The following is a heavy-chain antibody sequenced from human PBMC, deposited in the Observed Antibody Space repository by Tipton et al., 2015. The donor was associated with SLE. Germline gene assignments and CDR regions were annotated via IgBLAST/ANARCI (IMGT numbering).Heavy chain of an antibody. J-gene: IGHJ3*02. Sequence: TLSLTCTVSGGSISSYYWCWIRQPPGKGLGWIGYVYYSGGTNYNPSLKSRVTISVDTSKNQFSLKLSSVTAADTAVYYCATMEYDYVWGSYRSDAFDIWGQGTMVTGSS. V-gene: IGHV4-59*07. CDR2: VYYSGGT. D-gene: IGHD3-16*02. CDR3: ATMEYDYVWGSYRSDAFDI. CDR1: GGSISSYY.